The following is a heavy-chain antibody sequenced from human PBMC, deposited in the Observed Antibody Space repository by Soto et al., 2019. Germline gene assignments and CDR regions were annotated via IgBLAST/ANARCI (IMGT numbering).Heavy chain of an antibody. D-gene: IGHD3-3*01. Sequence: GGSLRLSCAASGFTFSSYAMSWVRQAPGKGLEWVSAISGSGGSTYYADSVKGRFTISRDNSKNTLYLQMNSLRAEDTAVYYCVKLRPRDYDFWSGYYTVFSGVDYWGQGTLVTVSS. J-gene: IGHJ4*02. CDR2: ISGSGGST. V-gene: IGHV3-23*01. CDR1: GFTFSSYA. CDR3: VKLRPRDYDFWSGYYTVFSGVDY.